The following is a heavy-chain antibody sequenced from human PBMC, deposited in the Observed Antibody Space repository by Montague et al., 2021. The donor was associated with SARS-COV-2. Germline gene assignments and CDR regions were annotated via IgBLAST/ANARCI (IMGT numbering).Heavy chain of an antibody. CDR1: GGSFSGFY. CDR3: ARGREGVNLVLVVLGFDYYLDV. CDR2: VSQSGSI. J-gene: IGHJ6*03. Sequence: SETLSLTCAVSGGSFSGFYWSWVRQSPGEGLGRVGEVSQSGSINYNPSLKSRVTISVDTSKNQFSLKLTSVSAADTAVYYCARGREGVNLVLVVLGFDYYLDVWGKGTTVTVSS. V-gene: IGHV4-34*01. D-gene: IGHD2-8*01.